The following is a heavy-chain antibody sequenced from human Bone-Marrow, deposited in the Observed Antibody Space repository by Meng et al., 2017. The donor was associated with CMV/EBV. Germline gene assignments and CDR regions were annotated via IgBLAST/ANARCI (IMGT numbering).Heavy chain of an antibody. CDR3: AKGGSRITMIVVVMDDAFDI. D-gene: IGHD3-22*01. V-gene: IGHV3-23*01. CDR1: GFTFSSYA. Sequence: GGSLRLSCAASGFTFSSYAMSWVRQAPGKGLEWVSAISGSGGSTYYADSVKGRFTISRDNSKNKLYLQMNSLRAEDTAVYDCAKGGSRITMIVVVMDDAFDIWGQGTTVAVS. J-gene: IGHJ3*02. CDR2: ISGSGGST.